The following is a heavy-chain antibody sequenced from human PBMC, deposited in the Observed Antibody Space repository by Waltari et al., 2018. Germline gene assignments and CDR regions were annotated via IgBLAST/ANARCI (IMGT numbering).Heavy chain of an antibody. Sequence: EVQLVESGGGLVQPGGSLRLSCAASGFTFSSYWMSWVRQAPGKGLEWVANIKQDGSEKYYVDSVKGRFTISRDNAKNSLYLQMNSLRAEDTAVYYCARDEGAVRPGGSGYYYYYYMDVWGKGTTVTVSS. CDR2: IKQDGSEK. V-gene: IGHV3-7*01. D-gene: IGHD3-16*01. J-gene: IGHJ6*03. CDR1: GFTFSSYW. CDR3: ARDEGAVRPGGSGYYYYYYMDV.